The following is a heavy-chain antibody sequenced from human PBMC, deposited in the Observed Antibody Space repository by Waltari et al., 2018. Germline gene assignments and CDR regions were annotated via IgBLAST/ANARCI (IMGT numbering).Heavy chain of an antibody. CDR1: GGSISSGSYY. CDR2: IFTSGTT. J-gene: IGHJ4*02. CDR3: ARGVSLWVTTPGY. D-gene: IGHD4-17*01. Sequence: QVQLQESGPGLVKPSQTLSLTCTVSGGSISSGSYYWKWIRQPAGKGLEWIGYIFTSGTTNYNPSLKSRVTISVDTSKNQFSLKLSSVTAADTAVYYCARGVSLWVTTPGYWGQGTLVTVSS. V-gene: IGHV4-61*09.